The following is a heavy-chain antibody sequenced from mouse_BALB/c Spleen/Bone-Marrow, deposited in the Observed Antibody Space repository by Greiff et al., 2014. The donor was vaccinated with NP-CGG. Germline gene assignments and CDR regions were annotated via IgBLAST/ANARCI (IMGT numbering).Heavy chain of an antibody. CDR2: INPYNDGT. D-gene: IGHD2-4*01. CDR3: ARGNYYDYDYFDY. V-gene: IGHV1-14*01. Sequence: VQLQQSGPELVKPGASVKMSCKASGYTFTSYVMHWVKQKPGQGLEWIGYINPYNDGTTYNEKLKGKATLTSDKSSSTAYMELSSLTSEDSAVYYCARGNYYDYDYFDYWGQGTTLTVSS. J-gene: IGHJ2*01. CDR1: GYTFTSYV.